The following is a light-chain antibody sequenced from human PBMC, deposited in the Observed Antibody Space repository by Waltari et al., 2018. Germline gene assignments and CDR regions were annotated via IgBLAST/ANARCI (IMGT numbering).Light chain of an antibody. J-gene: IGLJ2*01. CDR2: EVS. Sequence: QSALTQPASVSGSPGQSITISCTGTTRDIGNYKLVSWYQQHPGKVPNVMIYEVSERPSGVSNRFSGSKSGNTASLTISGLQAEDEADYYCCSYGGGTTFVVFGGGTKLTVL. CDR3: CSYGGGTTFVV. V-gene: IGLV2-23*02. CDR1: TRDIGNYKL.